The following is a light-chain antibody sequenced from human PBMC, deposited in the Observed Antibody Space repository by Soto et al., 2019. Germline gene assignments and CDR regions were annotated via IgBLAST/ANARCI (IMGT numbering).Light chain of an antibody. CDR2: LTS. V-gene: IGKV3-11*01. J-gene: IGKJ1*01. CDR1: QAVNTR. Sequence: EIVLTQSPATLSSLPVDRVTLSCMASQAVNTRLAWYQHKPGQAPRLLIYLTSNRAAGIPARFSGSGSETDFTLTISDVEPEDFAVYYCHQRQSWPRTFGQGTKVDI. CDR3: HQRQSWPRT.